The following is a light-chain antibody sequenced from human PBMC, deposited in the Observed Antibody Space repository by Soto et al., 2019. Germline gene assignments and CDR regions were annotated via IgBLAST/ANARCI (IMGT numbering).Light chain of an antibody. V-gene: IGKV1-5*01. Sequence: DIQMTQSPSTLSASVGDRVTITCRASQSINSWLCWYQQSPGKAPKLLIYHASTLESGVPSRFSGSGAGTEFTLTISSLQPDDFATYYCQEYVYYSTFGGGTKVEIK. CDR2: HAS. CDR3: QEYVYYST. CDR1: QSINSW. J-gene: IGKJ4*01.